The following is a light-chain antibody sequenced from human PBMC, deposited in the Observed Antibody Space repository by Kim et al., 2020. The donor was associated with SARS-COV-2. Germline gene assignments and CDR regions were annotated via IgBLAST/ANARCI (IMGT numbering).Light chain of an antibody. V-gene: IGKV3-15*01. CDR3: HHYYNWPRT. J-gene: IGKJ1*01. Sequence: VSPGERATLSCRASQSVSSKLAWYQQKPGQGPRLLIYNASTRDTGIPAGFSGSGSGTEFTLTISRLQSEDFAVYYCHHYYNWPRTFGQGTKVDIK. CDR2: NAS. CDR1: QSVSSK.